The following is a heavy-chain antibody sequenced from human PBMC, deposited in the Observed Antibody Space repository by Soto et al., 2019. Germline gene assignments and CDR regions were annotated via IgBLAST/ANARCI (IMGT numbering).Heavy chain of an antibody. CDR2: ISGYNGDI. D-gene: IGHD1-26*01. Sequence: QVHLVQSGGEVKKPGASVTVSCKASGYTFNRHGITWVRQAPGQGLEGMGGISGYNGDINYEQRFRGRVTLSSDTLTSTVYLELKSLRFDDTAVYYCARVRIVGAREIDFWGQGTLVTVSS. V-gene: IGHV1-18*04. CDR1: GYTFNRHG. J-gene: IGHJ4*02. CDR3: ARVRIVGAREIDF.